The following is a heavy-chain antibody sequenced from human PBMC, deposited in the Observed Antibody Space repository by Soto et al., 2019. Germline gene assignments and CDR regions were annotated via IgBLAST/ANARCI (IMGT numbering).Heavy chain of an antibody. Sequence: GGSLRLSCAASGFTFDDYAMHWVRQAPGKGLEWVSGISWNSGSIGYADSVKGRFTISRDNAKNSLYLQMNSLRAEDTALYYCAKGVLRFLEWFPMDVWGKGTTVTVSS. D-gene: IGHD3-3*01. CDR3: AKGVLRFLEWFPMDV. J-gene: IGHJ6*04. CDR2: ISWNSGSI. V-gene: IGHV3-9*01. CDR1: GFTFDDYA.